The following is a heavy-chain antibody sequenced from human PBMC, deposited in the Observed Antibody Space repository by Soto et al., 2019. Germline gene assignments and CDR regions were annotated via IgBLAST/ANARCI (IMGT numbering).Heavy chain of an antibody. D-gene: IGHD1-7*01. CDR3: TRARNWNYDY. V-gene: IGHV1-2*02. CDR1: GYTFTDFY. CDR2: INPNSGGT. Sequence: ASVKVSCKASGYTFTDFYMHWVRQAPGQGLEWMGWINPNSGGTNYAQKFQGRVTMTRDTSISTAYMELKSLRSDDTAVYYCTRARNWNYDYWGQGTLVTVSS. J-gene: IGHJ4*02.